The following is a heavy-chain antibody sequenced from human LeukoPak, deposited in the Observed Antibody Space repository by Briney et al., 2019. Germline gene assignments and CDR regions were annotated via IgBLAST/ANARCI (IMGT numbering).Heavy chain of an antibody. CDR2: IYYSGST. V-gene: IGHV4-30-4*01. CDR3: ARGEYYYDSSGSFGAFDI. J-gene: IGHJ3*02. CDR1: GGSISSGDYY. D-gene: IGHD3-22*01. Sequence: SQTLSLTCTVSGGSISSGDYYWSWIRQPPGKGLEWIGYIYYSGSTYYNPSLKSRVTISVDTSKNQFSLKLSSVTAADTAVYYCARGEYYYDSSGSFGAFDIWGQGTMVTVSS.